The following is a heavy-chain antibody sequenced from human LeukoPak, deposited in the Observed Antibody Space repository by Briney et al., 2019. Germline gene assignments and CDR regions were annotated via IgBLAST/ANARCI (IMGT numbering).Heavy chain of an antibody. Sequence: SWVRQPPGKGLEWIGYIYYSGSTYYNPSLKSRVTISVDTSKNQFSLKLSSVTAADTAVYYCARDSSAMIVMLMNDAFDVWGQGAMVSVSS. J-gene: IGHJ3*01. CDR2: IYYSGST. D-gene: IGHD3-22*01. CDR3: ARDSSAMIVMLMNDAFDV. V-gene: IGHV4-30-4*08.